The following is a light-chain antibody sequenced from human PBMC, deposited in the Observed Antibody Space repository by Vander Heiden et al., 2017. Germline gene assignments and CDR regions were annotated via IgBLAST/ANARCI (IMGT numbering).Light chain of an antibody. CDR3: MQALQTPQLT. J-gene: IGKJ4*01. V-gene: IGKV2-28*01. CDR1: QSLLHSNGYNY. CDR2: LGS. Sequence: TVMTQSPLSLPVTPGEPASISCRSSQSLLHSNGYNYLDWYLQKPGQSPQLLIYLGSNRASGVPDRFSGSGSGTDFTLKISRGEAEDVGVYYCMQALQTPQLTFGGGTKVEIK.